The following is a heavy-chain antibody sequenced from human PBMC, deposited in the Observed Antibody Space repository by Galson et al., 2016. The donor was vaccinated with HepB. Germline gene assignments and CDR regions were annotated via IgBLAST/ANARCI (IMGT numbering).Heavy chain of an antibody. CDR1: GFTFSNYA. Sequence: SLRLSCAASGFTFSNYAMTWVRQAPGQGLEWVSTISGNGETMFYADSVKGRFSISRDNSKNTLSLQMNSLRAEDTAVYYCAKGYGYFDSWGQGTLVTVSS. CDR2: ISGNGETM. CDR3: AKGYGYFDS. V-gene: IGHV3-23*01. D-gene: IGHD4-17*01. J-gene: IGHJ4*02.